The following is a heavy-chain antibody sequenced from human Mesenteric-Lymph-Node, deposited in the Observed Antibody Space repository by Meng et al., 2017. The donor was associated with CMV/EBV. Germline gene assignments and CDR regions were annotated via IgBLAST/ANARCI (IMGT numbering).Heavy chain of an antibody. CDR1: GGSISSSSYY. J-gene: IGHJ4*02. CDR2: IYYSGSTY. D-gene: IGHD5-18*01. CDR3: ARHSALLVTNFDY. Sequence: QLQLQGSGPGLVKPSATLSLTCTVSGGSISSSSYYWGWIRQPPGKGLEWIGYIYYSGSTYYYNPSLKTRVTISVDTSKNQFSLKLSSVTAADTAVYYCARHSALLVTNFDYWGQGTLVTVSS. V-gene: IGHV4-39*01.